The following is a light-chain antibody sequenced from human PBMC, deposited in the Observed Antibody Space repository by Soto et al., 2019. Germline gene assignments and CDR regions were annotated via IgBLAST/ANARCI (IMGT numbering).Light chain of an antibody. Sequence: EIVLTQSPATLSLSPGKRATLSCRASQSVSSYLAWYQQKPGQAPRLLIYDASNRATGIPARFSGSGSGTDFTLTISRLEPEDFAVYYFQQRSYWPPWTFGQGTKVEIK. J-gene: IGKJ1*01. CDR3: QQRSYWPPWT. V-gene: IGKV3-11*01. CDR1: QSVSSY. CDR2: DAS.